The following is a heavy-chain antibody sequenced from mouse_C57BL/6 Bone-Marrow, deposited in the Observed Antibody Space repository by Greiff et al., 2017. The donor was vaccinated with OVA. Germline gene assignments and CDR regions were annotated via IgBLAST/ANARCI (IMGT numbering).Heavy chain of an antibody. CDR3: ARGGYYWFAY. Sequence: EVKLQESGPELVKPGASVKMSCKASGYTFTDYNMHWVKQSHGKSLEWIGYINPNNGGTSYNQKFKGKATLTVNKSSSTAYMELRSLTSEDSAVYYCARGGYYWFAYWGQGTLVTVSA. D-gene: IGHD2-3*01. J-gene: IGHJ3*01. CDR1: GYTFTDYN. V-gene: IGHV1-22*01. CDR2: INPNNGGT.